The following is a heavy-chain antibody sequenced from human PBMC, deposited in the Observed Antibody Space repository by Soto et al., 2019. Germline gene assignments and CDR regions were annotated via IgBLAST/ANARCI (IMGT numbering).Heavy chain of an antibody. V-gene: IGHV3-74*01. CDR1: GFIFKMYW. CDR3: TRGPRPISTGPGAY. CDR2: IYNDGTYS. Sequence: GGSLRLSCAASGFIFKMYWMHWVRQSPGKGLVWISRIYNDGTYSDYADSVRGRFTISRDNVNDTLYLQMNNLRAEDSGLYYCTRGPRPISTGPGAYWGRGTQVTVSS. D-gene: IGHD3-10*01. J-gene: IGHJ4*02.